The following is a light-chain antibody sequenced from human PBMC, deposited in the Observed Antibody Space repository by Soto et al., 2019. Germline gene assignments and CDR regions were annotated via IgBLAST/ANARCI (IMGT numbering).Light chain of an antibody. V-gene: IGKV3-11*01. CDR1: QSVGSY. Sequence: EIVLTQSPATLSLSPGERATLSCRASQSVGSYLAWYQQKPGQAPRLLIYDASNRATGIPARFSGGGSGTDFTLTISSLEPEDFAVYYCQQRSNWPTFGGGTKV. CDR2: DAS. J-gene: IGKJ4*01. CDR3: QQRSNWPT.